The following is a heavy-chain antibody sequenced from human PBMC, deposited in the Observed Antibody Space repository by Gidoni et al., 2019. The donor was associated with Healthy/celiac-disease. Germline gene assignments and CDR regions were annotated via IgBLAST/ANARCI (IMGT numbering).Heavy chain of an antibody. V-gene: IGHV4-4*02. J-gene: IGHJ3*02. CDR3: ARLYDSSGYYYSQDAFDI. CDR2: IYHSGST. CDR1: GGSLSSSNW. Sequence: QVQLQESGPGLVKPSGTLSLTCAVSGGSLSSSNWWSWVRQPPGKGLEWIGEIYHSGSTNYNPSLKSRVTISVDKSKNQFSLKLSSVTAADTAVYYCARLYDSSGYYYSQDAFDIWGQGTMVTVSS. D-gene: IGHD3-22*01.